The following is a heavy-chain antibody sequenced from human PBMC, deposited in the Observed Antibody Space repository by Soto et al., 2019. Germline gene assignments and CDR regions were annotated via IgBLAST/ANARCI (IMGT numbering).Heavy chain of an antibody. V-gene: IGHV4-38-2*02. D-gene: IGHD3-22*01. CDR1: GYSISRGYY. J-gene: IGHJ3*02. CDR3: ARPRDSSGYGRDAFDI. Sequence: PSETLSLTCTVSGYSISRGYYWGWIRQPPGKGLEWIGSIYHTGSTYYNPSLKSRAILSFDTSKNQFSLKLTSVTAADTAVYFCARPRDSSGYGRDAFDIWGRGTPVTVSS. CDR2: IYHTGST.